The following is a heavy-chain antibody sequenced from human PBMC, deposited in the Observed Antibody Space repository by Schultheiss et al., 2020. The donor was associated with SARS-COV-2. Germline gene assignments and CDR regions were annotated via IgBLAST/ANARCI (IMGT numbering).Heavy chain of an antibody. D-gene: IGHD4-11*01. CDR1: GGSISSYY. CDR3: ARALMMTTVDY. V-gene: IGHV4-4*07. J-gene: IGHJ4*02. CDR2: IYTSGST. Sequence: SQTLSLTCTVSGGSISSYYWSWIRQPAGKGLEWIGRIYTSGSTNSNPSLKSRVTISVDTSKNQFSLKLSSVTAADTAVYYCARALMMTTVDYWGQGTLVTVSS.